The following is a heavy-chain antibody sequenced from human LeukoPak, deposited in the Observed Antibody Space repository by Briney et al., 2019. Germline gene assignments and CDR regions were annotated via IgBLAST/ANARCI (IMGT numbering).Heavy chain of an antibody. CDR1: GESFSSYY. CDR3: AISYDDYGDY. Sequence: SETLSLTCAVYGESFSSYYWSWIRQSPGKGLEYIGGINHSGSTNYNPSLKSRVTISVDTSKNQFSLKMTSVTAADTAVYYCAISYDDYGDYWGQGTLVTVSS. CDR2: INHSGST. V-gene: IGHV4-34*01. J-gene: IGHJ4*02. D-gene: IGHD4-17*01.